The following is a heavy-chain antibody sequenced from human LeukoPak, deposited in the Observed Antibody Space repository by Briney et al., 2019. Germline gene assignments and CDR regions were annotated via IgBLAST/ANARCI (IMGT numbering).Heavy chain of an antibody. D-gene: IGHD3-10*01. V-gene: IGHV3-30*04. Sequence: GGSLRLSCAASGFTFSSYALHWVRQAPGKGLEWVAVLSFDGTITYYADSVKGRFTISRDNSKNTLYLQLNSLRAEDTAVYYCARDSTYYYDSGSSGPHYFGYWGRGTLVTVSS. CDR3: ARDSTYYYDSGSSGPHYFGY. J-gene: IGHJ4*02. CDR1: GFTFSSYA. CDR2: LSFDGTIT.